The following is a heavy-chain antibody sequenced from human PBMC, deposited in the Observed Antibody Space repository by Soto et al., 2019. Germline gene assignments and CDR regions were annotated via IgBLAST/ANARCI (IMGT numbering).Heavy chain of an antibody. CDR1: GYTFTTHP. Sequence: QVRLVQSGAEVKKPGASVKVSCRASGYTFTTHPIYWVRQVPGQRLEWMGWINAGNGVTTYSQKFQGRVAITRDTSATTAYMELISLTSEYTAVYYCASRPDIWEGPFDYWGQGTLVTVSP. V-gene: IGHV1-3*01. CDR2: INAGNGVT. D-gene: IGHD2-15*01. J-gene: IGHJ4*02. CDR3: ASRPDIWEGPFDY.